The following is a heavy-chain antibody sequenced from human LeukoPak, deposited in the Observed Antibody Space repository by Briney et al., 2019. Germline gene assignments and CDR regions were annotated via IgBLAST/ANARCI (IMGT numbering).Heavy chain of an antibody. CDR2: ISGSGGST. CDR3: VKDPKY. V-gene: IGHV3-23*01. J-gene: IGHJ4*02. Sequence: GGSLRLPCAASGFTFSSYVMSWVRQAPGKGLEWVSAISGSGGSTYYADSVKGRFTISRDDSKNTMYLQMNSLRADDTAVYYCVKDPKYWGQGTLVTVSS. CDR1: GFTFSSYV.